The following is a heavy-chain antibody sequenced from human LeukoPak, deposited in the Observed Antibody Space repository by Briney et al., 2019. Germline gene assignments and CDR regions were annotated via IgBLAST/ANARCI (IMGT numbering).Heavy chain of an antibody. Sequence: GGSLRLSCAASGVTFSSYSMNWVRQAPGKGLEWVSYISSSSSTIYYADSVKGRFTISRDKAKNSLYLQMNSLRAEDTAVYYCAREYCSSTSCLYDYWGQGTLVTVSS. CDR1: GVTFSSYS. D-gene: IGHD2-2*01. CDR2: ISSSSSTI. V-gene: IGHV3-48*01. CDR3: AREYCSSTSCLYDY. J-gene: IGHJ4*02.